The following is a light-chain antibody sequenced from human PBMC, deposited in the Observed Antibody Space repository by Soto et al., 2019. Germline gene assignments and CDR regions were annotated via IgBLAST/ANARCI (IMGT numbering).Light chain of an antibody. CDR3: QQLISYPLI. CDR2: AAS. V-gene: IGKV1-9*01. CDR1: QGISSY. J-gene: IGKJ4*01. Sequence: DIQLTQSPSFLSASVGDRVTITCRASQGISSYLAWYQQKPGKAPNLLIYAASTLQSGVPSRFSGSGSGTECTLTISSLQPEDFATYYCQQLISYPLIFAGGTKVEIK.